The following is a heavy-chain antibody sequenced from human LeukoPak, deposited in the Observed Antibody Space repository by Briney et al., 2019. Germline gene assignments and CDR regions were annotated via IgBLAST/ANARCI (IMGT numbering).Heavy chain of an antibody. J-gene: IGHJ3*02. CDR1: GYRFHNYW. CDR2: IYPGDPDT. D-gene: IGHD3-10*01. CDR3: ATNTMFRGIHAFDI. V-gene: IGHV5-51*01. Sequence: GESLKISCKGSGYRFHNYWIGRVRQMPGNGLEWMGIIYPGDPDTRYPPSFQGQVTISADKSISTACLQWSSLKASDSAMYYCATNTMFRGIHAFDIWGQGTMVTVSS.